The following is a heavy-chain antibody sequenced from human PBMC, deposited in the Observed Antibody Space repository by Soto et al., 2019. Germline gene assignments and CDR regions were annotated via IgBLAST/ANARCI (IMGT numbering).Heavy chain of an antibody. V-gene: IGHV3-23*01. CDR2: ISGSGFST. Sequence: LSCASSVFTFNTYAVSWVRQAPGQGLEWVSAISGSGFSTYYADSVKGRFSISSDSSKNTLYLQMNSLRAEDTAVYSWAKVVFKSGQTEDFWGPGTLVTVSS. CDR1: VFTFNTYA. CDR3: AKVVFKSGQTEDF. J-gene: IGHJ4*02. D-gene: IGHD2-15*01.